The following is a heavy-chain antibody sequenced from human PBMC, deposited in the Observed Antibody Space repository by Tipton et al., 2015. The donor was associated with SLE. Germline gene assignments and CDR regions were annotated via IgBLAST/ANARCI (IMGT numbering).Heavy chain of an antibody. Sequence: SLRLSCAASGITFSRYWMSWVRQAPGKGLEWVANIKQDGSEKYYVDSVKGRFTISRDNAKNSLYLQMNSLRAEDTAVYYCARELLPLYGMDVWGQGTTVTVSS. J-gene: IGHJ6*02. V-gene: IGHV3-7*01. CDR2: IKQDGSEK. CDR1: GITFSRYW. D-gene: IGHD2-15*01. CDR3: ARELLPLYGMDV.